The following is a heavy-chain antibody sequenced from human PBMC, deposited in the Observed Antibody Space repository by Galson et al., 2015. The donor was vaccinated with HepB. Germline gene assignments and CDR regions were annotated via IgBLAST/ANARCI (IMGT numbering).Heavy chain of an antibody. J-gene: IGHJ2*01. CDR1: GFTFSSYS. CDR2: ISSSSSYI. V-gene: IGHV3-21*01. Sequence: SLRLSCAASGFTFSSYSMNWVRQAPGKGLEWVSSISSSSSYIYYADSVKGRFTISRDNAKNSLYLQMNSLRAEDTAVYYCARAPAGATIVGPHWYFDLWGRGTLVTVSS. CDR3: ARAPAGATIVGPHWYFDL. D-gene: IGHD1-26*01.